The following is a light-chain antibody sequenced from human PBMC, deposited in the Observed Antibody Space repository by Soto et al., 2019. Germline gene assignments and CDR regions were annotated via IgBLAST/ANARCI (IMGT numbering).Light chain of an antibody. Sequence: DSLLTRSPGTLSLSPGEEAPLYCRASQSVDSNYLAWHQQKPGQAPRLLIYGAFSRATDIPDRFSGSGSGTDFTLTINRLEPEDSAVYYCQQYGSLITFGQGTRLEIK. V-gene: IGKV3-20*01. CDR1: QSVDSNY. CDR2: GAF. J-gene: IGKJ5*01. CDR3: QQYGSLIT.